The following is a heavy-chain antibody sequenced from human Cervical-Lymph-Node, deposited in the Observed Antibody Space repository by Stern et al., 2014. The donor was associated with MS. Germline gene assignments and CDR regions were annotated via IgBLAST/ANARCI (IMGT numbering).Heavy chain of an antibody. V-gene: IGHV2-70*04. Sequence: QVTLKESGPALVKPTQTLTLTCTFSGFSLSTSGMRVSWIRQPPGKALEWLALIAWDGAKFYSTSLKTRLTIPKDTSKNQVVLTMTNMDPVDTATYYCARMGYSSSSNAFDIWGQGTMVTVSS. CDR1: GFSLSTSGMR. D-gene: IGHD6-6*01. J-gene: IGHJ3*02. CDR2: IAWDGAK. CDR3: ARMGYSSSSNAFDI.